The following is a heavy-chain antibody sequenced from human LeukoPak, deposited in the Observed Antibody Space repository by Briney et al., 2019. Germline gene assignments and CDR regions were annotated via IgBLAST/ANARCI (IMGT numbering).Heavy chain of an antibody. V-gene: IGHV3-64*01. CDR2: ISGNGGST. J-gene: IGHJ4*02. CDR1: GFTFSSYA. D-gene: IGHD4-17*01. CDR3: ARRGSSYGDSMDC. Sequence: SGGSLRLSCAASGFTFSSYAMHWVRQAPGKGLEYVSAISGNGGSTYYANSVKGRFTISRDNSKNTLYLQMGSLRAEDMAVYYCARRGSSYGDSMDCWGPGTLVTVSS.